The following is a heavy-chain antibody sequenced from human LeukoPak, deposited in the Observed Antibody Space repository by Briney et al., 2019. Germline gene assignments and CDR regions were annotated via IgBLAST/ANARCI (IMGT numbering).Heavy chain of an antibody. CDR1: GFTFNNYA. J-gene: IGHJ4*02. Sequence: PGGSLRLSCAASGFTFNNYAMGWVRQAPGKGLEWVSTLSGNCAGAYYAGSVKGRFSISRDNSKNTLFLQMNSLRAEDTAVYYCARRYRVGAIGYWGQGTLVTVSS. D-gene: IGHD1-26*01. CDR2: LSGNCAGA. CDR3: ARRYRVGAIGY. V-gene: IGHV3-23*01.